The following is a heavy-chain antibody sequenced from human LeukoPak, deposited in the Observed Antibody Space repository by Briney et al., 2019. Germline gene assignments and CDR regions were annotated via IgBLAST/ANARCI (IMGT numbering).Heavy chain of an antibody. CDR3: ARVPVTTPYYYYYMDV. CDR1: GFTFSNYA. Sequence: GRSLRLSCAASGFTFSNYAMHWVRQAPGKGLEWVALMSYDGSHQYYADSVKGRFTVSRDNSNNTVFLQMNSLRTEDTAVYYCARVPVTTPYYYYYMDVWGKGTPVTVSS. V-gene: IGHV3-30*01. CDR2: MSYDGSHQ. D-gene: IGHD4-11*01. J-gene: IGHJ6*03.